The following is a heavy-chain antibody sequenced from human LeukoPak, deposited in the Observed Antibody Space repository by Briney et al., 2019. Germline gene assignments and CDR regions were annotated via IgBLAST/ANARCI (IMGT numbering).Heavy chain of an antibody. CDR2: IKGDGIST. CDR1: GFDFSSNW. Sequence: GGSLRLSCAASGFDFSSNWMRWVRHAPGQGLVWVSRIKGDGISTNYADSVKGRFTISRDIAKNTLYLQMNSLRAEDTGVYYCAKDHYWSIDYWGRGTLVTVSS. J-gene: IGHJ4*02. CDR3: AKDHYWSIDY. D-gene: IGHD3-3*01. V-gene: IGHV3-74*01.